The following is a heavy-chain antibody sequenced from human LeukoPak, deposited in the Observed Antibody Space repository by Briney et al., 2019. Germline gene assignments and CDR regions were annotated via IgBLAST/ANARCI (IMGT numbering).Heavy chain of an antibody. J-gene: IGHJ4*02. CDR2: ISYDGSNK. CDR3: ARDLHPGLTGYFDY. D-gene: IGHD1-14*01. CDR1: GFYG. V-gene: IGHV3-30*03. Sequence: PGRSLRLSCAASGFYGMHWVRQAPGKGLEWVAVISYDGSNKYYADSVKGRFTVSRDNSKNTLYLEMRSLRAEDTAVYYCARDLHPGLTGYFDYWGQGTLVTVSS.